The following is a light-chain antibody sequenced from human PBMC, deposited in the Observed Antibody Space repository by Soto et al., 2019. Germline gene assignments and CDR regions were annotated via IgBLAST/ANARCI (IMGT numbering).Light chain of an antibody. J-gene: IGLJ3*02. CDR1: TGAVTSGHY. CDR2: DTS. V-gene: IGLV7-46*01. Sequence: QTVVTQEPSLTVSPGGTVTLTCGSNTGAVTSGHYPYWFQQKPGQAPTTLIYDTSNKYSWTPARFSGSLLGGKAALTLSGAQPEDEADYYCLLVYSGAVVFGGGTKVTVL. CDR3: LLVYSGAVV.